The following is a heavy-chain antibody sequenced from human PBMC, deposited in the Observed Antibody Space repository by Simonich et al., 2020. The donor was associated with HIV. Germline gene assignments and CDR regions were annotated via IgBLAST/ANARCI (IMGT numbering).Heavy chain of an antibody. V-gene: IGHV4-34*01. Sequence: QVQLQQWGAGLLKPSETLSLTCAVYGGSFSGYYWSWIRQPPGKGLEGIGEINHSGRSNYNPSLKSRVTISVDTSKNQFSLKLSSVTAADTAVYYCAREGYSGYDRGWFDPWGQGNLATVSS. CDR2: INHSGRS. D-gene: IGHD5-12*01. CDR1: GGSFSGYY. J-gene: IGHJ5*02. CDR3: AREGYSGYDRGWFDP.